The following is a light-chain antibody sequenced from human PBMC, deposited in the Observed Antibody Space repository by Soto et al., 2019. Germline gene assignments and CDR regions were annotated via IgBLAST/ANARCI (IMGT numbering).Light chain of an antibody. CDR1: SSDVGGYNY. J-gene: IGLJ1*01. Sequence: QAVLTQPASVSGCPGQSITIFCTGTSSDVGGYNYVSWYQQHPGSAPKLMIYDVSSRPSGVSNRFSGSKSGNTASLTISGLQAEDEADYYCSSYTSSFKLAVFGSGTKVTVL. CDR2: DVS. CDR3: SSYTSSFKLAV. V-gene: IGLV2-14*03.